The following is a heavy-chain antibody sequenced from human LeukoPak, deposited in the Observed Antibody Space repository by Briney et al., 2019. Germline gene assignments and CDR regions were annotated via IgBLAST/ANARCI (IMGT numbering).Heavy chain of an antibody. J-gene: IGHJ4*02. CDR3: ARLGPASSGWPESFDY. D-gene: IGHD6-19*01. Sequence: PGGSRRFSGAASGFTFNSYWLNWVRKAPGKGLEWVANINGDGSEKYYVDSVKGRFTISRDNAKNSLDLQMNSLRVEDTAVYYCARLGPASSGWPESFDYWGQGTLVTVSS. CDR1: GFTFNSYW. CDR2: INGDGSEK. V-gene: IGHV3-7*03.